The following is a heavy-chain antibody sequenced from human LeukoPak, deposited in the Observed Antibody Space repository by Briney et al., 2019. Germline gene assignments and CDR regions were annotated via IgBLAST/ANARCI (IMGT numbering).Heavy chain of an antibody. Sequence: GEALKISFKGSGYTFTSTWIGWGRPRPGKGVGWMGIIYPGESDTRYSPSFQGQVTISADKSISTAYLQWSSLKASDTAIYYCARISSYYSTDWSYWYFDLWGRGTLVTVSS. J-gene: IGHJ2*01. CDR1: GYTFTSTW. V-gene: IGHV5-51*01. CDR3: ARISSYYSTDWSYWYFDL. D-gene: IGHD3-22*01. CDR2: IYPGESDT.